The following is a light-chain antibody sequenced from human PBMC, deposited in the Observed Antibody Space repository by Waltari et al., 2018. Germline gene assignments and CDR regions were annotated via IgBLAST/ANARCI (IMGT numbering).Light chain of an antibody. CDR3: MQGTHWLYT. Sequence: DVVMTQAALSLPVTLGQPAPISCRSSQSLVHSDGNPYLNWFQQTPGQSPRRLLYKVSNRDPGVPGRFSGSGSGTDFTLKISRVEAEDVGVYYRMQGTHWLYTFGQGTKLEIK. V-gene: IGKV2-30*02. CDR1: QSLVHSDGNPY. CDR2: KVS. J-gene: IGKJ2*01.